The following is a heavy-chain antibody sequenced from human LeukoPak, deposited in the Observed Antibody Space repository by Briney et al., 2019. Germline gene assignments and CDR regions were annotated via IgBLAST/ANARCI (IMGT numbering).Heavy chain of an antibody. D-gene: IGHD4-17*01. J-gene: IGHJ3*02. V-gene: IGHV4-59*01. CDR1: GGSISSYY. CDR2: IYYSGST. CDR3: ARDYGDYSEI. Sequence: PSETLSLTCTVSGGSISSYYWSWIRQPPGKGLEWIGYIYYSGSTNYNPSLKSRVTISVDTSKNQFSLKLSSVTAADTAVYYCARDYGDYSEIWGQGTMVTVSS.